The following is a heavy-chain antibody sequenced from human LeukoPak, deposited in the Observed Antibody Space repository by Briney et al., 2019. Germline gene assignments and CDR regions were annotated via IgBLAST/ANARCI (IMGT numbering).Heavy chain of an antibody. D-gene: IGHD3-10*01. V-gene: IGHV1-69*13. Sequence: GASVKVSYKASGGTFSSYAISWVRQAPGQGLEWMGGIIPIFGTANYAQKFQGRVTITADESTSTAYMELSSLRSEDTAVYYCARAVGWFGELSPAWFDPWGQGTLVTVSS. CDR2: IIPIFGTA. J-gene: IGHJ5*02. CDR1: GGTFSSYA. CDR3: ARAVGWFGELSPAWFDP.